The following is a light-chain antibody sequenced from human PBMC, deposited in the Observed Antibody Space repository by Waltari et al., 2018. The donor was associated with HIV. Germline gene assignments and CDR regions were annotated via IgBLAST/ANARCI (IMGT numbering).Light chain of an antibody. CDR1: SSDVGGYHL. CDR2: EGI. V-gene: IGLV2-23*01. CDR3: CSYAGSSNWV. Sequence: QSALPQPASVSASPGQSITIPCPGSSSDVGGYHLVSWYQQHPGKAPKLMIYEGIKRPSGVSNRFSGSKSGNTASLTISGLQAEDEADYYCCSYAGSSNWVFGGGTKLTVL. J-gene: IGLJ3*02.